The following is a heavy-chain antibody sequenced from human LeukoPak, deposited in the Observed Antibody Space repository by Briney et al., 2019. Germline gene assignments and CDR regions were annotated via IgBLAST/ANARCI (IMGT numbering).Heavy chain of an antibody. Sequence: PSETLSLTCTVSGRSISSSSYYWGWIRQPPGKGLEWTGYIYYSGSTNYNPSLKSRVTISVDTSKNQFSLKLSSVTAADTAVYYCARDKRFSYYYYMDFWGKGTPVTVSS. D-gene: IGHD3-3*02. CDR3: ARDKRFSYYYYMDF. V-gene: IGHV4-61*05. CDR1: GRSISSSSYY. CDR2: IYYSGST. J-gene: IGHJ6*03.